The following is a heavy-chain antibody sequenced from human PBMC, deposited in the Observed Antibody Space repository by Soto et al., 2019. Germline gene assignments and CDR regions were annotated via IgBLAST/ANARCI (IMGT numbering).Heavy chain of an antibody. CDR1: EGSRISGCYY. J-gene: IGHJ4*02. D-gene: IGHD2-8*01. CDR2: IYHKGST. Sequence: ASLTIPLRCTVVEGSRISGCYYLSWLRQQPGKGLEWIGYIYHKGSTSYNPSLRSRVTISIDTPKNQFSLKLSSVTAADTAVYYGARERIVLRAQDFRGQGTQVTGSS. CDR3: ARERIVLRAQDF. V-gene: IGHV4-31*03.